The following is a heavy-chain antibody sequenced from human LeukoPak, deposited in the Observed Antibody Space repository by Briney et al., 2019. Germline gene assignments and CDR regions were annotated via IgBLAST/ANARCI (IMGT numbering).Heavy chain of an antibody. CDR2: MNPNSGNT. V-gene: IGHV1-8*01. Sequence: ASVKVSCKASGYTFTSYDINWVRQATGQGLEWMGWMNPNSGNTGYAQKFQGRVTMTRNTSISTAYMELSSLRSEDTAVYYCARGVGPGYGGLYYYYYYMDVWGKGTTVTVSS. D-gene: IGHD4-23*01. CDR1: GYTFTSYD. CDR3: ARGVGPGYGGLYYYYYYMDV. J-gene: IGHJ6*03.